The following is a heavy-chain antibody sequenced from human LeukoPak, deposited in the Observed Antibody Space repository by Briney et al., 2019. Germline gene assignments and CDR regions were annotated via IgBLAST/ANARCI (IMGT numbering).Heavy chain of an antibody. J-gene: IGHJ4*02. V-gene: IGHV4-4*07. CDR1: GGSISSYY. CDR3: ARMYSGTYGGIDY. CDR2: IYSSGST. Sequence: SETLSLTCTVSGGSISSYYWSWIRQSAGQGLEWIGRIYSSGSTNYNPSLKSRVAMSVHTSSNQFSLRLNSVAAADTAVYYCARMYSGTYGGIDYWGQGILVTVSS. D-gene: IGHD1-26*01.